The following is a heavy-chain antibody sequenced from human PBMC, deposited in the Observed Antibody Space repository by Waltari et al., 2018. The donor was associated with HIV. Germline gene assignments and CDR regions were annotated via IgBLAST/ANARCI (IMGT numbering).Heavy chain of an antibody. CDR1: GGSISRGLYY. CDR2: IFYTGST. CDR3: ARQRQSRRDPFDY. V-gene: IGHV4-39*01. J-gene: IGHJ4*02. Sequence: QLQLQESGPGLVKPSETLSLTCPVSGGSISRGLYYRGWIRLPPGKGLEWIGSIFYTGSTYDNPSLRGRATMSVETSKNRFSLQLGSVTAADTAVYYCARQRQSRRDPFDYWGQGTLVTVSS.